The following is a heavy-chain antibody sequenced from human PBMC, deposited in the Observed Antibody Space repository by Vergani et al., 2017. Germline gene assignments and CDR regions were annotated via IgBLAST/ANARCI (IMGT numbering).Heavy chain of an antibody. CDR2: IYSGGST. D-gene: IGHD5-12*01. CDR3: ARDRVDIVATTTYYYSYSGMDV. V-gene: IGHV3-53*04. Sequence: EVQLMESGGGLVQPGGSLRLSCAASGFTFSSNYMSWVRQAPGKGLEWVSVIYSGGSTYYADSVKGRFTISRHNSKNTLYLQMNSLRAEDTAVYYCARDRVDIVATTTYYYSYSGMDVWGQGSTVTVSS. CDR1: GFTFSSNY. J-gene: IGHJ6*02.